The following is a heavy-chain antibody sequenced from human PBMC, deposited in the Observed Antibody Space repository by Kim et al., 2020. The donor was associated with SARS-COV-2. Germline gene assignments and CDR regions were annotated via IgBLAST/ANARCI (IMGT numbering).Heavy chain of an antibody. CDR3: ARAGDQERSGYYPGHGVWFDP. Sequence: SETLSLTCTVSGGSVSSGSYYWSWIRQPPGKGLEWIGYIYYSGSTNYNPSLKSRVTISVDTSKNQFSLKLSSVTAADTAVYYCARAGDQERSGYYPGHGVWFDPWGQGTLVTVSS. CDR2: IYYSGST. V-gene: IGHV4-61*01. D-gene: IGHD3-3*01. J-gene: IGHJ5*02. CDR1: GGSVSSGSYY.